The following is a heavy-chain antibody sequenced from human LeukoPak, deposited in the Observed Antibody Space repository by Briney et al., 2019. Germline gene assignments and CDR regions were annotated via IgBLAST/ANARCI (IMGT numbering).Heavy chain of an antibody. V-gene: IGHV3-23*01. J-gene: IGHJ4*02. CDR2: ISGSGGST. CDR3: AKDITYYYDSSGYYRIDY. CDR1: GFTFSSYA. D-gene: IGHD3-22*01. Sequence: GGSLRLSCAASGFTFSSYAMNWVRQAPGKGLEWVSAISGSGGSTYYADSVKGRFTTSRDNSKYTLYLQMNSLRAEDTAVYYCAKDITYYYDSSGYYRIDYWGQGTLVTVSS.